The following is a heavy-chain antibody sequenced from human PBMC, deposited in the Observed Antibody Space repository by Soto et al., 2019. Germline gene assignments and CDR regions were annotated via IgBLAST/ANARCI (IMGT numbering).Heavy chain of an antibody. Sequence: GGSLRLSCAASGFTFSNAWMNWVRQAPGKGLEWVGRIKSKTDGGTTDYAAPVKGRFTISRDDSKNTLDLQMNSLKNEDTAVNYCTTPVSWQQVYNYGMDVWAQGTTVTVSS. CDR1: GFTFSNAW. V-gene: IGHV3-15*07. J-gene: IGHJ6*01. CDR3: TTPVSWQQVYNYGMDV. CDR2: IKSKTDGGTT.